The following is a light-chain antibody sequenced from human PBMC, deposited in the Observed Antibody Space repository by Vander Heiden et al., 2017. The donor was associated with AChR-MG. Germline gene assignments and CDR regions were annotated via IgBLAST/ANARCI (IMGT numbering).Light chain of an antibody. CDR3: QQYRNWPGT. J-gene: IGKJ2*01. V-gene: IGKV3D-15*01. CDR1: QSVSSN. CDR2: GAS. Sequence: DIVLTQSPAPLSVSPGERVTLSCRASQSVSSNLAWYQQKLGQAPRLLMYGASTRATGIPARFSGSGSGTEVTLTISSLQPEDFAVYYCQQYRNWPGTFGQGTKLEIK.